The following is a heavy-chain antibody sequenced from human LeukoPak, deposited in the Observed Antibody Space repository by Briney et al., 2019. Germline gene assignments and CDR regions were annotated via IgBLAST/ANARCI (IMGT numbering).Heavy chain of an antibody. D-gene: IGHD2-21*01. Sequence: GGSLRLSCAASGFTFSSYAMHWVRQAPGKGLEWVAVISYDGSNKYYADSVKGRFTISRDNSKNTLYLQMNSLRAEDTAVYYCARDAAPGLWPHYYMDVWGQGTLVTVSS. CDR2: ISYDGSNK. V-gene: IGHV3-30-3*01. CDR1: GFTFSSYA. J-gene: IGHJ4*02. CDR3: ARDAAPGLWPHYYMDV.